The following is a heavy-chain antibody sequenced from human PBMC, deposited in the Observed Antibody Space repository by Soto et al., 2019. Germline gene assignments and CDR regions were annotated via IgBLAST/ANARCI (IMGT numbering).Heavy chain of an antibody. CDR3: ARGHYYDILTGYHYYYMDV. D-gene: IGHD3-9*01. CDR2: IYYSGST. CDR1: GGSISSGGYY. V-gene: IGHV4-31*03. Sequence: PSETLSLTCTVSGGSISSGGYYWSWIRQHPGKGLEWIGYIYYSGSTYYNPSLKSRVTISVDTSKNQFSLKLSSVTAADTAVYYCARGHYYDILTGYHYYYMDVWGKGTTVTV. J-gene: IGHJ6*03.